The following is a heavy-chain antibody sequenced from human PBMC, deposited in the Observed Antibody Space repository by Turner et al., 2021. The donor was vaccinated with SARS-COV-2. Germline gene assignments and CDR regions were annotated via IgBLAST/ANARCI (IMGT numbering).Heavy chain of an antibody. D-gene: IGHD3-10*01. CDR2: INGNGGST. V-gene: IGHV3-20*04. Sequence: EVQLVEPGGGVVRPGGSLRLSCAASGFTLDDYGMSWVRQAPGKVLEWVSGINGNGGSTGYADSVKGRFTISRDNAKNSLYLQMNSLRAEDTALYYCARDRGEGWFGESHYFDYWGQGTLVTVSS. J-gene: IGHJ4*02. CDR1: GFTLDDYG. CDR3: ARDRGEGWFGESHYFDY.